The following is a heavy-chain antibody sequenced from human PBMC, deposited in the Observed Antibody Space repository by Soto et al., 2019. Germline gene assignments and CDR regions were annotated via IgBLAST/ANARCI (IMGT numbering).Heavy chain of an antibody. CDR3: AEVDPNCTNGVCYSGTFDY. J-gene: IGHJ4*02. Sequence: GGSLRLSCAASGFTFSSYAMHWVRQAPGKGLEWVAVISYDGSNKYYADSVKGRFTISRANSKNTLYLQMNGLRAEDTAVYYCAEVDPNCTNGVCYSGTFDYWGQGTLVTVSS. V-gene: IGHV3-30-3*02. CDR1: GFTFSSYA. CDR2: ISYDGSNK. D-gene: IGHD2-8*01.